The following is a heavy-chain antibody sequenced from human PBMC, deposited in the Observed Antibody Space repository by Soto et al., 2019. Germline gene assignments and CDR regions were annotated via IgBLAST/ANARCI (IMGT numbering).Heavy chain of an antibody. CDR2: IHDTGST. CDR1: GVSIRDYF. CDR3: ARNRVPLSDDYESTGYDGAFDV. D-gene: IGHD3-22*01. V-gene: IGHV4-59*01. J-gene: IGHJ3*01. Sequence: QVELQASGPGLVKPSETLSLACSVSGVSIRDYFWVWLRQPAGKGLEWIGYIHDTGSTKYNPSLKSRVTIAVDTSKNQVSLKISSVTAAAMAVYYCARNRVPLSDDYESTGYDGAFDVWSQGTMVTVSS.